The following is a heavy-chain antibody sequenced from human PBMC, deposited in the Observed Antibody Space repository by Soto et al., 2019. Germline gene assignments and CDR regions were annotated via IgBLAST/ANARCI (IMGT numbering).Heavy chain of an antibody. J-gene: IGHJ4*02. V-gene: IGHV3-74*01. CDR1: GFTFRNNW. Sequence: EVQLVESGGGLVQPGESLRLSCVASGFTFRNNWMHWARQAPGKGLVWVAHINNDGSRAIYADSVKGRFTISRDNAKNTLFLLMDSLRVEDTAVYYCVNRGWLGDWGQGTLVTVSS. D-gene: IGHD3-10*01. CDR2: INNDGSRA. CDR3: VNRGWLGD.